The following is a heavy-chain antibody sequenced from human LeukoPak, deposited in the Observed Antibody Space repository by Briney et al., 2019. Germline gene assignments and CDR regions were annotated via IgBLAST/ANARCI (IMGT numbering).Heavy chain of an antibody. CDR1: GGSISSYY. J-gene: IGHJ5*02. Sequence: KTSETLSLTCTVSGGSISSYYWSWIRQPPGKGLEWIGYIYYSGTTNYKPSLTGPVTISVDTSKHQFSLKLSSVTAADTAVYYSARGGGNSGSATDRWGQGTLVTVSS. CDR2: IYYSGTT. D-gene: IGHD5-12*01. CDR3: ARGGGNSGSATDR. V-gene: IGHV4-59*12.